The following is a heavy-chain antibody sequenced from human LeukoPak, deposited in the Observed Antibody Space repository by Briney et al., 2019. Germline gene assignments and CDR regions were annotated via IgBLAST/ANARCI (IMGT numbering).Heavy chain of an antibody. CDR3: VRDIRYIGSTFYYDL. J-gene: IGHJ4*02. Sequence: GGSLRLSCVASGFTFSVYQMSWIRQAPGKGLEWISFITSGDSSVEYADSVKGRFTISRDNDKSSLYLQMNTLIAEDTAVYYCVRDIRYIGSTFYYDLWGQGTLVTVSS. CDR2: ITSGDSSV. V-gene: IGHV3-11*01. D-gene: IGHD1-26*01. CDR1: GFTFSVYQ.